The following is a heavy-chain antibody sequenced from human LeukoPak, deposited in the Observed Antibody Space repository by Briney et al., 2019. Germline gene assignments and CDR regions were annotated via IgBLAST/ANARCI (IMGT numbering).Heavy chain of an antibody. CDR3: ARLKVGTTHPDY. CDR2: FYYSGFT. Sequence: SSETLSLTCSVSDXSISSSSYYWGWIRQPPGKGLEWIGTFYYSGFTYYNPSLKNRVTISVDTSKNQFSLKLSSVTAEDTAVYYCARLKVGTTHPDYWGQGTLVTVSS. CDR1: DXSISSSSYY. D-gene: IGHD1-26*01. J-gene: IGHJ4*02. V-gene: IGHV4-39*01.